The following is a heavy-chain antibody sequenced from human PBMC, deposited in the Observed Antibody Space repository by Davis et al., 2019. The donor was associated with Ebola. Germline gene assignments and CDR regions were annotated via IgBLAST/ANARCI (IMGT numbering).Heavy chain of an antibody. CDR2: ISHAGSSK. D-gene: IGHD1-7*01. CDR3: ARAWTYAYDY. V-gene: IGHV3-30*04. CDR1: GFTFSSSA. Sequence: GESLKISCAASGFTFSSSALSWVRQTPVKGLEWVAVISHAGSSKYYADSVKGRFTISRDNAKNSLYLQMDSLRAEDSAVYYCARAWTYAYDYWGQGTLVTVSS. J-gene: IGHJ4*02.